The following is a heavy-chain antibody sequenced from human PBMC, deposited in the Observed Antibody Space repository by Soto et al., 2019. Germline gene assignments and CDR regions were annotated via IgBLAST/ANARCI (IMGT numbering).Heavy chain of an antibody. J-gene: IGHJ5*02. Sequence: QLQLQESGSGLVKPSQTLSLTCAVSGGSISSGGYSWGWIRQPPGKGLEWIGYIYHSASTYYDPSLKIRVNISVDRYQHQFSLKLSSVTAADTALYYCARVPSPWGQGTLGTVSS. CDR2: IYHSAST. CDR3: ARVPSP. CDR1: GGSISSGGYS. V-gene: IGHV4-30-2*01.